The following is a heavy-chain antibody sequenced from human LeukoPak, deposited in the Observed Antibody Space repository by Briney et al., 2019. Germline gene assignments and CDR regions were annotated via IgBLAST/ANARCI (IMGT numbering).Heavy chain of an antibody. CDR1: GYTFTSYY. J-gene: IGHJ6*02. D-gene: IGHD2-2*01. Sequence: ASVKVSCKASGYTFTSYYMHWVRQAPGQGLEWMGIINPSGGSTSYAQKFQGRVTMTRDTSTSTVYMELSSLRSEDTAVYYCARDQKGTAAATYYYYGMDVWGQGTTVTVSS. CDR3: ARDQKGTAAATYYYYGMDV. CDR2: INPSGGST. V-gene: IGHV1-46*01.